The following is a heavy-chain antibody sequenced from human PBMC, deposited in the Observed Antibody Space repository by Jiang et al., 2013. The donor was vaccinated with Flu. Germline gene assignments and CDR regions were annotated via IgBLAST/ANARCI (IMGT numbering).Heavy chain of an antibody. J-gene: IGHJ2*01. CDR3: AKEPTARASDWYFEL. CDR1: GFFFKNYG. V-gene: IGHV3-30*18. D-gene: IGHD6-19*01. CDR2: ISHDGTHA. Sequence: QLVESGGGVVQPGGSLELSCTASGFFFKNYGMQWVRQPPGKAPEWLGVISHDGTHAEYADSVKGLFTISRDNSNNMMFLHMSSLRAEDTAVYYCAKEPTARASDWYFELWGRGTLVTVSS.